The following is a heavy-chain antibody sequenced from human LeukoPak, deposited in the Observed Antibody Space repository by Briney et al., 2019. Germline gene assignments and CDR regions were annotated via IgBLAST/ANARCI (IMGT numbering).Heavy chain of an antibody. Sequence: PGGSLRLSCTPSAFTISTYLMDWVRQAPGKGLEWVGSIKEDGSDTNNVGSVRGRFTVSRDNTKNSLYLQMNSLRADDTAVYYCASDRAYSQFDYWGQGTLVTVSS. V-gene: IGHV3-7*01. J-gene: IGHJ4*02. CDR3: ASDRAYSQFDY. CDR1: AFTISTYL. D-gene: IGHD2-15*01. CDR2: IKEDGSDT.